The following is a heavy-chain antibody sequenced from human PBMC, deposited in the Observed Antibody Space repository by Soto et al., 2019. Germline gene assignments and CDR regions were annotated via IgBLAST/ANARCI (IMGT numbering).Heavy chain of an antibody. V-gene: IGHV3-7*03. Sequence: PGGSLRLSCAASGFTFSNFWMSWARQAPGKGLEWVANIKGDGSVTQYVASVEGRFTISRDNAKYSLYLQMNSLRVEDTALYYCARLTLDVLRYFDWLDPSMDVWGQGTTVTVSS. CDR1: GFTFSNFW. CDR2: IKGDGSVT. D-gene: IGHD3-9*01. CDR3: ARLTLDVLRYFDWLDPSMDV. J-gene: IGHJ6*02.